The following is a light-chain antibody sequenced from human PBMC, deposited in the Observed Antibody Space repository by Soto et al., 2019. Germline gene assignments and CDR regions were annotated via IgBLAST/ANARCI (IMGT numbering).Light chain of an antibody. J-gene: IGKJ4*01. CDR3: QHYTNWPLT. Sequence: EMVMTQSTATLSVSPGERATLSCRASHSVSSRLAWYQQKPGQAPRLLIYGASTRATGLPARFSGSGSGTEFTLTISSLQSEDFAVYYCQHYTNWPLTFGGGTKVEIK. CDR2: GAS. CDR1: HSVSSR. V-gene: IGKV3-15*01.